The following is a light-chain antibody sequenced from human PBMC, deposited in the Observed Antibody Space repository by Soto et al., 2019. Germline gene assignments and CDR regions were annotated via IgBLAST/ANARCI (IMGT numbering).Light chain of an antibody. J-gene: IGLJ3*02. CDR3: VLYMGNGISV. CDR1: SGSVSAGHY. V-gene: IGLV8-61*01. Sequence: QAVVTQEPSFSVSPGGTVTLTCGLNSGSVSAGHYPSWYQQTPGQAPRTLIYDTNTLSSGVPDRFSGSILGNKAALTITGAQVDDDSDYYCVLYMGNGISVFGGGTKLTVL. CDR2: DTN.